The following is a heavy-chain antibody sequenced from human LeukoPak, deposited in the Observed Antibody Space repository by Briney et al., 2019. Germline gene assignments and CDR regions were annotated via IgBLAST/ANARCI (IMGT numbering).Heavy chain of an antibody. D-gene: IGHD5-18*01. Sequence: GRSLRLSCAASGFTFSSYGMHWVRQAPGKGLEWVAVISYDGSNKYYADSVKGRFTISRDNSKNTLYLQMNSLRAEDTAVYYCAENHYSYGLYPYYYYGMDVWGQGTTVTVSS. CDR2: ISYDGSNK. J-gene: IGHJ6*02. V-gene: IGHV3-30*18. CDR3: AENHYSYGLYPYYYYGMDV. CDR1: GFTFSSYG.